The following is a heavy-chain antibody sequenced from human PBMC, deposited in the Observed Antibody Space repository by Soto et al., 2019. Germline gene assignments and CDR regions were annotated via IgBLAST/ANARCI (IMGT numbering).Heavy chain of an antibody. CDR2: ISAYNGNT. CDR3: ARELGYCISTSCDGDY. D-gene: IGHD2-2*01. CDR1: CYTFTSYG. V-gene: IGHV1-18*01. J-gene: IGHJ4*02. Sequence: ASVKVSCKASCYTFTSYGIILVRQAPGQGLEWMGWISAYNGNTNYAQKLQGRVTMTTDTSTSTAYMELRSLRSDDTAVYYCARELGYCISTSCDGDYWGQGTLVTVSS.